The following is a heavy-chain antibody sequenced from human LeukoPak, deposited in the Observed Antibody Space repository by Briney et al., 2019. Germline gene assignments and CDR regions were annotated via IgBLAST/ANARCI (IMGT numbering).Heavy chain of an antibody. CDR2: ISSSGSTI. J-gene: IGHJ4*02. CDR3: ARTLYYYDSSGYYEDY. D-gene: IGHD3-22*01. Sequence: GGSLRLSCAASGFTFSSYEMNWVRQAPGKGLERVSYISSSGSTIYYADSVKGRFTISRDNAKNSLYLQMNSLRAEDTAVYYCARTLYYYDSSGYYEDYWGQGTLVTVSS. V-gene: IGHV3-48*03. CDR1: GFTFSSYE.